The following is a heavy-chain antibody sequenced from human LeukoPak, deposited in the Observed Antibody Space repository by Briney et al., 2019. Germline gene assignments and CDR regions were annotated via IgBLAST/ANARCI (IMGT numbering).Heavy chain of an antibody. D-gene: IGHD1-26*01. Sequence: SETLSLTCTVSGGSISTSNYYWGWIRQPPGKGLEWIGNIFYSGSTYYSPSLKSRVTISLDTSRNQFSLKLSSVTAADTAVYYCARGLSLQLGSAFDYWGQGTLVTVSS. J-gene: IGHJ4*02. CDR1: GGSISTSNYY. CDR3: ARGLSLQLGSAFDY. V-gene: IGHV4-39*07. CDR2: IFYSGST.